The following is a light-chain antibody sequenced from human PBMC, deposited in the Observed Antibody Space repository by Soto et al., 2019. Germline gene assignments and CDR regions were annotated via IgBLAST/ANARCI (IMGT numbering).Light chain of an antibody. V-gene: IGLV3-1*01. Sequence: SYELTQPPSVSVSPGQTASITCSGDKLGDKYACWYQQKPGQSPLLVIYQDSKRPSGIPARFSGSNTGHTATLTISGTQARDEADYYCQAWDSSTVVFGGGTKLTVL. CDR2: QDS. CDR3: QAWDSSTVV. J-gene: IGLJ2*01. CDR1: KLGDKY.